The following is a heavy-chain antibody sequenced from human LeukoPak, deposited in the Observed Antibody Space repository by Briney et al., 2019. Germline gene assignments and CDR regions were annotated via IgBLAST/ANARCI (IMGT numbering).Heavy chain of an antibody. CDR2: IFYSGTT. Sequence: PSETLSLTCTVSGGSISNSYWSWIRQTPGKGLEWMGSIFYSGTTHYNPSLKSRVTISVDTSKNQFSLNLSSVTAADTAVYYCARLSNYGGHSGDGYWGQGTLVTVSS. J-gene: IGHJ4*02. V-gene: IGHV4-59*05. CDR3: ARLSNYGGHSGDGY. CDR1: GGSISNSY. D-gene: IGHD4-23*01.